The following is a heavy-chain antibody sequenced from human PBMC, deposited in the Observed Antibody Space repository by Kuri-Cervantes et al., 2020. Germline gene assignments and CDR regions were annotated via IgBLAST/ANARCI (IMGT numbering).Heavy chain of an antibody. Sequence: GGSLRLSCAASGFTFSHYGMHWVRQAPGKGLEWAAFVRFSGGNQNYADSVKGRFTTSRDNSKSTLYLQMNSLRTEDTAMYFCATNVIAVAGHDFWGQGTLVTVSS. CDR2: VRFSGGNQ. CDR1: GFTFSHYG. V-gene: IGHV3-30*02. CDR3: ATNVIAVAGHDF. J-gene: IGHJ4*02. D-gene: IGHD6-19*01.